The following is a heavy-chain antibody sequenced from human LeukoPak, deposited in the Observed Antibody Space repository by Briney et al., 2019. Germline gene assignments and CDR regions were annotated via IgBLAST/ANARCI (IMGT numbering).Heavy chain of an antibody. D-gene: IGHD2-15*01. CDR3: AGHCSGGSCRGAFDY. CDR2: ISYSGRT. CDR1: DGSISSNSYY. Sequence: SETLSLTCTVSDGSISSNSYYWGWIRQPPGKGLEWIGSISYSGRTYYNPSLESRVTISVDTSKNQFSLKLSSVTAADTALYYCAGHCSGGSCRGAFDYWGQGTLVTVSS. J-gene: IGHJ4*02. V-gene: IGHV4-39*07.